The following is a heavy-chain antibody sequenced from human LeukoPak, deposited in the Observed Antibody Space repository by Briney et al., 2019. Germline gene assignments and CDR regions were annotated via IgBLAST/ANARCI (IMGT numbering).Heavy chain of an antibody. V-gene: IGHV4-34*01. Sequence: PSETLSLTCAVYGGSFSSYYWSWIRQPPGKGLEWIGEINHSGSTNYNPSLKSRVTISVDTSKNQFSLKLSSVTAADTAVYYCARGGLRGYCSSTSCYVNWFDPWGQGTLVTVSS. CDR3: ARGGLRGYCSSTSCYVNWFDP. D-gene: IGHD2-2*01. CDR1: GGSFSSYY. J-gene: IGHJ5*02. CDR2: INHSGST.